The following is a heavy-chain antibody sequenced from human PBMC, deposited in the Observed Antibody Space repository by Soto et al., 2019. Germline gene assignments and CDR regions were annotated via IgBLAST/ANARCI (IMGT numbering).Heavy chain of an antibody. Sequence: GLEWMGWISAYNGNTNYAQKLQGRVTMTTDTSTSTAYMELRSLRSDDTAVYYCARRGYSYGYGYYYYGMDVWGQGTTVTGSS. CDR3: ARRGYSYGYGYYYYGMDV. D-gene: IGHD5-18*01. CDR2: ISAYNGNT. J-gene: IGHJ6*02. V-gene: IGHV1-18*01.